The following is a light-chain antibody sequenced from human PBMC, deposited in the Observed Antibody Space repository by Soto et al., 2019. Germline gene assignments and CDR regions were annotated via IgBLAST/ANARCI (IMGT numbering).Light chain of an antibody. J-gene: IGLJ2*01. CDR2: EGT. CDR1: SSDVGSYKV. Sequence: QSALTQPASVSGSPGQSISISCTGTSSDVGSYKVVSWYQQPPGKAPKLMIYEGTKRPSGVSNRFSGSKSGNTASLTISGLQAEDEADYYCCSYAGSSTLVFGGWTKLTVL. CDR3: CSYAGSSTLV. V-gene: IGLV2-23*01.